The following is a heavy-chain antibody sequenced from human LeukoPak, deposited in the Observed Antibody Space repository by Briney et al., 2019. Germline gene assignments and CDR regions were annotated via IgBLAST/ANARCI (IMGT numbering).Heavy chain of an antibody. Sequence: SQTLSLTCAISGDSVSSNSAAWNCIRQSPSRGLEWLGRAYYRSKWYNNYAVSVKSRITINPDTSKNQFSLQLNSVTPQDTAVYYCARVSEEVAAAGISYFDYWGQGTLVTVSS. D-gene: IGHD6-13*01. J-gene: IGHJ4*02. CDR3: ARVSEEVAAAGISYFDY. CDR1: GDSVSSNSAA. CDR2: AYYRSKWYN. V-gene: IGHV6-1*01.